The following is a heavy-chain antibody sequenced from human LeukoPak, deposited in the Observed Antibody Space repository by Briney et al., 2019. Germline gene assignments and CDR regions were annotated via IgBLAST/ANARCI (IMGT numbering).Heavy chain of an antibody. V-gene: IGHV1-18*01. CDR1: GYTFTSYG. Sequence: GASVKVSCKASGYTFTSYGISWVRQAPGQGLVWMGGISAYNGNTNYAQKLQGRVTMTTDTSTSTAYMELRSLRSDDTAVYYCARDECPLWSISCHRGFDPWGQGLLVTASS. D-gene: IGHD2-2*02. J-gene: IGHJ5*02. CDR3: ARDECPLWSISCHRGFDP. CDR2: ISAYNGNT.